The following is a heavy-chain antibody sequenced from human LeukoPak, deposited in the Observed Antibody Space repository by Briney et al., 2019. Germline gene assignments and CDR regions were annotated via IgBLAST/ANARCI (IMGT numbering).Heavy chain of an antibody. Sequence: SVKVSCKASGGTFSSYAISWVRQAPGQGLEWMGRIIPIFGTANYAQKFQGRVTITTDESTSTAYMELSSLRSEDTAVYYCATTPSENYYFGKYYFDYWGQGTLVTVSS. V-gene: IGHV1-69*05. D-gene: IGHD3-10*01. CDR3: ATTPSENYYFGKYYFDY. J-gene: IGHJ4*02. CDR1: GGTFSSYA. CDR2: IIPIFGTA.